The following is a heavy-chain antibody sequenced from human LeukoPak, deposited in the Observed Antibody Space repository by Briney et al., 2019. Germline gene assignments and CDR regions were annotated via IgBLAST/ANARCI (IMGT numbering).Heavy chain of an antibody. J-gene: IGHJ4*02. CDR3: ARGAGPANLDY. D-gene: IGHD2-8*01. V-gene: IGHV4-34*01. CDR1: GGSFSGYY. Sequence: SETLSPTCAVYGGSFSGYYWSWIRQPPGKGLEWIGEINHSGSTNYNPSLKSRVTISVDTSKNQFSLKLSSVTAADTAVYYCARGAGPANLDYWGQGTLVTVSS. CDR2: INHSGST.